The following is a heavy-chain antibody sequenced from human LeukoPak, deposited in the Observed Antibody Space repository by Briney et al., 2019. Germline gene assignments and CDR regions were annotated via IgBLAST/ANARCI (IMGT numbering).Heavy chain of an antibody. CDR2: INHSGST. CDR1: GGSFSGYY. CDR3: ARDAFRYTY. D-gene: IGHD2-2*02. J-gene: IGHJ4*02. V-gene: IGHV4-34*01. Sequence: PSETLSLTCAVYGGSFSGYYWSWIRQPPGKGLEWIGEINHSGSTNYNPSLKSRVTISVDTSKNQFSLKLSSVTAADTAIYYCARDAFRYTYWGQGTLVTVSS.